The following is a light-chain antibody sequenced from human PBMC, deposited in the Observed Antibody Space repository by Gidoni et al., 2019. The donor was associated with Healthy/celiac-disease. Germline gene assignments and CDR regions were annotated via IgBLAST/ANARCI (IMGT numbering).Light chain of an antibody. CDR3: AAWDDSLRGREV. V-gene: IGLV1-47*02. J-gene: IGLJ3*02. CDR2: SNS. Sequence: QSVLTQPPSASGTPGQRVTISCSGSSSNIGSNYVYWYQQLPGTAPKLLIYSNSQLPSGGPDRFSGSKSGTSASLAISGLRSEDEADYYCAAWDDSLRGREVFGGGPKLTVL. CDR1: SSNIGSNY.